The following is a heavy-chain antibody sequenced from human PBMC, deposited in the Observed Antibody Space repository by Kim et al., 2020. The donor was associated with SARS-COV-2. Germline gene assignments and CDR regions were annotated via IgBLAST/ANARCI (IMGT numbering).Heavy chain of an antibody. CDR3: ARVPLLRF. J-gene: IGHJ4*02. Sequence: SETLSLTCAVYGGSFSGFYWSWIRQPPGKGLEWIGEINHSGSTNYNPSLKSRVTLSLDTSKNQFSLKLSSVTAADTAVYYCARVPLLRFWGQGTLVTGSS. CDR1: GGSFSGFY. D-gene: IGHD3-16*01. V-gene: IGHV4-34*01. CDR2: INHSGST.